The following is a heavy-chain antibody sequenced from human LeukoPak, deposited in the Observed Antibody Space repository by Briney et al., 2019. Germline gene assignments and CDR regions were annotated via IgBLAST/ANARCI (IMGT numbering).Heavy chain of an antibody. D-gene: IGHD3-10*01. CDR2: IYYSGST. CDR3: ARESETSVRGVIITSMDV. J-gene: IGHJ6*03. V-gene: IGHV4-59*01. Sequence: SETLSLTCTVSGGSISSYYWSWIRQPPGKGLEWIGYIYYSGSTNYNPSLKSRVTISVDTSKDQFSLKLRSVTAADTAVYYCARESETSVRGVIITSMDVWGKGTTVTISS. CDR1: GGSISSYY.